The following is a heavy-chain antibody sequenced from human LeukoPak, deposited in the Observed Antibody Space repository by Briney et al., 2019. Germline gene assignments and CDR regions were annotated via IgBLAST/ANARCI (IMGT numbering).Heavy chain of an antibody. V-gene: IGHV3-23*01. CDR2: ISGSGGST. CDR3: AKAYCGGDCYLDYFDY. J-gene: IGHJ4*02. Sequence: GGSLRLSCAASGFTFGYYSMNWVRQAPGKGLEWVSAISGSGGSTYYADSVKGRFTISRDNSKNTLYLQMNSLRAEDTAVYYCAKAYCGGDCYLDYFDYWGQGTLVTVSS. D-gene: IGHD2-21*02. CDR1: GFTFGYYS.